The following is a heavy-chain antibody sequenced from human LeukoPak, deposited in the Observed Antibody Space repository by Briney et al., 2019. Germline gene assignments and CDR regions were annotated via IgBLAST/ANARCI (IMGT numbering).Heavy chain of an antibody. D-gene: IGHD1-26*01. CDR2: ISSSGSTI. V-gene: IGHV3-11*01. Sequence: PGGSLRLSCAASGLTFSDFYMSWIRQAPGKGLEWVSDISSSGSTIYYADSVKGRFTTTRDNAKNPLNLQMNSLGAADTAVYYCARGPYTGSYYPLPYWGQGTLVTVSS. CDR1: GLTFSDFY. CDR3: ARGPYTGSYYPLPY. J-gene: IGHJ4*02.